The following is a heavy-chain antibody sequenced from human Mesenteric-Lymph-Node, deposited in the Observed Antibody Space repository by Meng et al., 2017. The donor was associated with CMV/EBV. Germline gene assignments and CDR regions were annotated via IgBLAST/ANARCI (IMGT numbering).Heavy chain of an antibody. J-gene: IGHJ4*02. D-gene: IGHD3/OR15-3a*01. CDR3: ARGMDIFDY. Sequence: LSPPCIVSGGSINSYYWAWIRRPEGKGLEWIGYIYYSGSTKYNPSLKSRVTMSVDTSNNQFSLKLTSVTAADTAVYYCARGMDIFDYWGQGTLVTVSS. CDR2: IYYSGST. CDR1: GGSINSYY. V-gene: IGHV4-59*01.